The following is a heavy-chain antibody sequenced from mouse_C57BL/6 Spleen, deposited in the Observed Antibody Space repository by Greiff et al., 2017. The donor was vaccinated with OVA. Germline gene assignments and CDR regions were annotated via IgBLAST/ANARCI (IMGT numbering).Heavy chain of an antibody. J-gene: IGHJ3*01. CDR2: IDPETGGT. V-gene: IGHV1-15*01. Sequence: QVQLKQSGAELVRPGASVTLSCKASGYTFTDYEMHWVKQTPVHGLEWIGAIDPETGGTAYNQKFKGKAILTADKSSSTAYMELRSLTSEDSAVYYCTEREYADYPFAYWGQGTLVTVSA. CDR3: TEREYADYPFAY. CDR1: GYTFTDYE. D-gene: IGHD2-4*01.